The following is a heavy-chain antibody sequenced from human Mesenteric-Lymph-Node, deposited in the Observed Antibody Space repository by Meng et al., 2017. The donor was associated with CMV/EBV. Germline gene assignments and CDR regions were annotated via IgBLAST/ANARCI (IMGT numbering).Heavy chain of an antibody. CDR2: ISGSGGST. V-gene: IGHV3-23*01. Sequence: GGSLRLSCAASGFTFSSYAMSWVRQAPGKGLEWVSAISGSGGSTYYADSVKGRLTISRDNSKNTLYRQMNSLRAEDTAVYYCAKSVSISPYYDFWSGYYTPDYYYYYGMDVWGQGTTVTVSS. CDR1: GFTFSSYA. J-gene: IGHJ6*02. D-gene: IGHD3-3*01. CDR3: AKSVSISPYYDFWSGYYTPDYYYYYGMDV.